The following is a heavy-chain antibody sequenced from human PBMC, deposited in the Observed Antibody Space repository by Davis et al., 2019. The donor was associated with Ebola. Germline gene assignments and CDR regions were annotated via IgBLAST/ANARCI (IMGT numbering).Heavy chain of an antibody. J-gene: IGHJ2*01. CDR3: ARDHGDYNL. V-gene: IGHV3-7*01. CDR1: GFTFSGYA. CDR2: IKQDGSEK. Sequence: GESLKISCAASGFTFSGYAMSWVRQAPGKGLEWVANIKQDGSEKYYVDSVKGRFTISRDNAKNSLYLQMNSLRAEDTAVYYCARDHGDYNLWGRGTLVTVSS. D-gene: IGHD4-17*01.